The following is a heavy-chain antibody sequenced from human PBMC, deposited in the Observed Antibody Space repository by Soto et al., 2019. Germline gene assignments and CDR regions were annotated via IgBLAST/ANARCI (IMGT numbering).Heavy chain of an antibody. J-gene: IGHJ6*03. Sequence: QVQLVQSGAEVKKPGSSVKVSCKASGGTFSSYTISWVRQAPGQGLEWMGRIIPILGIANYAQKFQGRVTITADKSTSTAYMEVSSLGSEETAVYYCAREYYYGSGSRAPYYMDVWGKGTTVTVSS. CDR3: AREYYYGSGSRAPYYMDV. D-gene: IGHD3-10*01. CDR1: GGTFSSYT. CDR2: IIPILGIA. V-gene: IGHV1-69*08.